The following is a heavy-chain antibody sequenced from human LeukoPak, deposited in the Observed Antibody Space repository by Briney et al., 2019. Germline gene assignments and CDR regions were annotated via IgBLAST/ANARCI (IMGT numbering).Heavy chain of an antibody. D-gene: IGHD6-6*01. Sequence: AGGSLRLSCAASGFTFSNYAMSWVRQAPGKGQEWVSAISDSGRDTYYADSVKGRFTISRDNSKNTLYLQMNSLRAEDAAVYYCAKRVPYSSSSVYFDYWGQGTLVTVSS. CDR2: ISDSGRDT. CDR3: AKRVPYSSSSVYFDY. V-gene: IGHV3-23*01. J-gene: IGHJ4*02. CDR1: GFTFSNYA.